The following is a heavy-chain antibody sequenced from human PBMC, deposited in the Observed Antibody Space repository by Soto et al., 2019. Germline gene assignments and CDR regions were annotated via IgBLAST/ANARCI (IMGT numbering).Heavy chain of an antibody. CDR3: ARAPRVYCSGGSCLRWFRP. CDR1: GGSISSDY. CDR2: IYYSGST. J-gene: IGHJ5*02. V-gene: IGHV4-59*01. Sequence: PSETLSLTCTVSGGSISSDYWSWIRQPPGKGLEWIGYIYYSGSTNYNPSLKSRVTISVDTSKKQFSLKLNSVTAADTAVYYCARAPRVYCSGGSCLRWFRPWGQGTQVTVSS. D-gene: IGHD2-15*01.